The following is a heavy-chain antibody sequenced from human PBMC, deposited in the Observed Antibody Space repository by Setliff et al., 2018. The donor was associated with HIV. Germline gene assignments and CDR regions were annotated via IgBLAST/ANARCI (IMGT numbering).Heavy chain of an antibody. CDR1: GYSIDSGFY. CDR3: ARNHYYGSGKNRWFDP. CDR2: SYHTGSK. Sequence: SETLSLTCAVSGYSIDSGFYWGWIRQTPGKGLEWIASSYHTGSKYYNPSLKRRVTISVDTSKNQFSLKLTSVTAADTAVYYCARNHYYGSGKNRWFDPWGQGMLVTVS. J-gene: IGHJ5*02. V-gene: IGHV4-38-2*01. D-gene: IGHD3-10*01.